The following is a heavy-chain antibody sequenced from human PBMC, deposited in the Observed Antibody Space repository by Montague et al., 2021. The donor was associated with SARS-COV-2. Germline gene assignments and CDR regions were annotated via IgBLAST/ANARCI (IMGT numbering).Heavy chain of an antibody. CDR2: INPSGNT. J-gene: IGHJ6*02. D-gene: IGHD3-10*01. V-gene: IGHV4-4*07. CDR3: ARDRTRSDYYDLGTYAWGGYGMDV. Sequence: SETLSLTCTVYGGSFSSYYWGWIRQAAVKGLEWIGRINPSGNTNYNPSLKSRVTMSVDTSKDKFSLKLSSVTAADTAVYYCARDRTRSDYYDLGTYAWGGYGMDVWGQGTTVAVSS. CDR1: GGSFSSYY.